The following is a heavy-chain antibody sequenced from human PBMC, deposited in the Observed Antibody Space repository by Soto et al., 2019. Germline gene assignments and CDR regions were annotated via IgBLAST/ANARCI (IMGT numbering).Heavy chain of an antibody. CDR2: IYYSGST. CDR1: GGSISSSSYY. V-gene: IGHV4-39*01. J-gene: IGHJ4*02. Sequence: PSETLSLTCTVSGGSISSSSYYWGWIRQPPGKGLEWIGSIYYSGSTYYNPSLKSRVTISVDTSKNQFSLKLSSVTAADTAVYYCARSTTIVGANRSFDYWSQGTLVTVSS. D-gene: IGHD1-26*01. CDR3: ARSTTIVGANRSFDY.